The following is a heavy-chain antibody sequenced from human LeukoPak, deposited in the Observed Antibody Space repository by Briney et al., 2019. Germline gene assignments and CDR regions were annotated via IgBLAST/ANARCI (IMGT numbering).Heavy chain of an antibody. V-gene: IGHV4-30-4*08. CDR3: ARFTIFGVVTPYYFDY. CDR1: GGSISSGDYY. J-gene: IGHJ4*02. D-gene: IGHD3-3*01. CDR2: IYYSGST. Sequence: PSQTLSLTCTVSGGSISSGDYYWSWIRQPLGKGLEWIGYIYYSGSTYYNPSLKSRVTISVDTSKNQFSLKLSSVTAADTAVYYCARFTIFGVVTPYYFDYWGQGTLVTVSS.